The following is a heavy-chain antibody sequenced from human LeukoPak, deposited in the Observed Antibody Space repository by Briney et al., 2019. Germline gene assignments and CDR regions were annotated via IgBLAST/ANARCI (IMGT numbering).Heavy chain of an antibody. CDR1: GGSISSYY. CDR3: ARDDYGGSPYYYYYMDV. J-gene: IGHJ6*03. V-gene: IGHV4-4*07. D-gene: IGHD4-23*01. CDR2: IYTSGST. Sequence: SETLSLTCPVSGGSISSYYWSWIRQPAGKGLEWIGRIYTSGSTNYNPSLKSRLTMSVDTSKNQFSLKLSSVTAADTAVYYCARDDYGGSPYYYYYMDVWGKGTTVTVSS.